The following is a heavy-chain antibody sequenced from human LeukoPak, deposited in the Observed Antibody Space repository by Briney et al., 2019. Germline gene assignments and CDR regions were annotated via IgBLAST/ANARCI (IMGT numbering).Heavy chain of an antibody. V-gene: IGHV1-2*02. CDR3: ARGGMITFGGVPFDY. J-gene: IGHJ4*02. Sequence: ASVKVSCKASGYTFTGYYMHWVRQAPGQGHEWMGWINPNSGETRYAQKFQGRVTMTRDTSISTAYMDLSRLRSDDTAVYYCARGGMITFGGVPFDYWGQGTLVTVSS. D-gene: IGHD3-16*01. CDR2: INPNSGET. CDR1: GYTFTGYY.